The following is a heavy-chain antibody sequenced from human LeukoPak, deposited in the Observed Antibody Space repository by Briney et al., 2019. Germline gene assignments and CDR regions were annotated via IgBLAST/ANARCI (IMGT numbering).Heavy chain of an antibody. CDR3: ARGLPRGSTRIPGY. D-gene: IGHD2-2*01. CDR2: INHSGST. J-gene: IGHJ4*02. Sequence: SETLSLTCAVYGGSFSGYYWSWIRQPPGKGLEWIGEINHSGSTNYNPSLKSRVTISVDTSKNQFPLKLSSVTAADTAVYYCARGLPRGSTRIPGYWGQGTLVTVSS. CDR1: GGSFSGYY. V-gene: IGHV4-34*01.